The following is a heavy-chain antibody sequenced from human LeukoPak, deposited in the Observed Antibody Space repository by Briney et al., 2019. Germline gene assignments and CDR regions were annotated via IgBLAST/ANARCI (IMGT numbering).Heavy chain of an antibody. CDR3: AKHQVGYYGSGSYNDY. Sequence: GGSLRLSCAASGFTFSSYGMHWVRQAPGKGLEWVSAISGSGGSTYYADSVKGRFTISRDNSKNTLYLQMNSLRAEDTAVYYCAKHQVGYYGSGSYNDYWGQGTLVTVSS. D-gene: IGHD3-10*01. J-gene: IGHJ4*02. CDR2: ISGSGGST. V-gene: IGHV3-23*01. CDR1: GFTFSSYG.